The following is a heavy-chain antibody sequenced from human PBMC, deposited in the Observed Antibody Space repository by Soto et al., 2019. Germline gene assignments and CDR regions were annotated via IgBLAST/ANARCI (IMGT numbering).Heavy chain of an antibody. Sequence: SGPTLVNPTETLTLTCTVSGLSLSNAKLGVSWIRQPPGKALEWLAHIFSNDDKSYSTSLDRRLTISKDTSKSQVVLTMTNLHPADSGRYYYALIKDCSRTDYFLASFDPWGQGTLVTVSS. CDR3: ALIKDCSRTDYFLASFDP. CDR2: IFSNDDK. D-gene: IGHD2-2*01. J-gene: IGHJ5*02. CDR1: GLSLSNAKLG. V-gene: IGHV2-26*01.